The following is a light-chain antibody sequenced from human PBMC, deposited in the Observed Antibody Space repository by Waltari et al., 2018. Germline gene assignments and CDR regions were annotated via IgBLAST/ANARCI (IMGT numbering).Light chain of an antibody. Sequence: QSVLPQPPSLSGTPGQRVTISCSGSTSNIGTPYVFWYQQFPGRAPKLLIYLDDHRPSGVPDRFSASKSGSSASLTISGLRPEDEATYHCAGWDDSLTGVVFGGGTKLTV. J-gene: IGLJ2*01. V-gene: IGLV1-47*01. CDR1: TSNIGTPY. CDR3: AGWDDSLTGVV. CDR2: LDD.